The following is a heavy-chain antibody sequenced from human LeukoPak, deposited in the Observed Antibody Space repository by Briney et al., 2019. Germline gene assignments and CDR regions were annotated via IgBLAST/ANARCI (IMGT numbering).Heavy chain of an antibody. CDR2: ISAYNGNT. D-gene: IGHD6-19*01. J-gene: IGHJ4*02. CDR3: ARDYPGIAVAGTFDY. Sequence: ASVKVSCKASGYTFTSYGISWVRQAPGRGLEWMGWISAYNGNTNYAQKLQGRVTMTTDTSTSTAYMELRSLRSDDTAVYYCARDYPGIAVAGTFDYWGQGTLVTVSS. CDR1: GYTFTSYG. V-gene: IGHV1-18*01.